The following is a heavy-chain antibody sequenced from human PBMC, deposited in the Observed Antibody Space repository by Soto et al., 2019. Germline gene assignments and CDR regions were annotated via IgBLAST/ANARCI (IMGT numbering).Heavy chain of an antibody. CDR1: GGTFSSYA. CDR3: ARDYYDSSGYYCLDY. Sequence: RASVKVSCKASGGTFSSYAISWVRQAPGQGLEWMGGIIPIFGTANYAQKFQGRVTITADKSTSTAYMELSSLRSEDTAVYYCARDYYDSSGYYCLDYWGQGTLVTVSS. J-gene: IGHJ4*02. CDR2: IIPIFGTA. D-gene: IGHD3-22*01. V-gene: IGHV1-69*06.